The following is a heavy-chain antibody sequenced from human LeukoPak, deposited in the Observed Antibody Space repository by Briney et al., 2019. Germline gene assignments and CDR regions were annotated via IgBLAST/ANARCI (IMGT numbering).Heavy chain of an antibody. Sequence: PGGSLRLSCAASGFTFSSYAMSWVRQAPGKGLEWVSAISGSGGSTYYADSVKGRFTISRDNSKNTLYLQMNSLRAEDTAVYYCANSRVAALGNPRGDFDYWGQGTLVTVSS. CDR3: ANSRVAALGNPRGDFDY. J-gene: IGHJ4*02. CDR1: GFTFSSYA. D-gene: IGHD6-13*01. CDR2: ISGSGGST. V-gene: IGHV3-23*01.